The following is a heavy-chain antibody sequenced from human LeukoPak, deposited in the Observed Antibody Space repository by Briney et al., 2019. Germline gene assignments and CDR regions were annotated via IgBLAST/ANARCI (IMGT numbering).Heavy chain of an antibody. V-gene: IGHV3-23*01. Sequence: GGSLRLSCAASEFTFSSYAMTWVRQAPGKGLEWVSAITGSGGSTYYADSVEGRFTISRDNFKNMLYLQMDSLRAEDTALYYCAKNSPRYCGGDCPLDSRGQGTLVTVSS. J-gene: IGHJ4*02. CDR2: ITGSGGST. CDR1: EFTFSSYA. D-gene: IGHD2-21*02. CDR3: AKNSPRYCGGDCPLDS.